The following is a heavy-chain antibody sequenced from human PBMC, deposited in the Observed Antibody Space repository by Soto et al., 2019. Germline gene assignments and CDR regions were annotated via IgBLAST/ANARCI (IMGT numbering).Heavy chain of an antibody. CDR3: ASTPLRFLTGVYYGMDV. CDR2: MSPNSGAT. J-gene: IGHJ6*02. V-gene: IGHV1-8*01. D-gene: IGHD3-3*01. CDR1: GYTFTSYD. Sequence: ASVKVSCKASGYTFTSYDINWVRQATGQGLEWMGWMSPNSGATGYAQKFQGRVTMTRDTSISTAYMELSNLRSEDTAIYYCASTPLRFLTGVYYGMDVWGQGTTVTVPS.